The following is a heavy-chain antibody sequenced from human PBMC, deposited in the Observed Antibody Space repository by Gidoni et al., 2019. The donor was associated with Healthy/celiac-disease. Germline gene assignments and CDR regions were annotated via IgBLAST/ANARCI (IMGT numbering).Heavy chain of an antibody. D-gene: IGHD6-19*01. V-gene: IGHV3-33*01. CDR2: IWYDGSNK. J-gene: IGHJ2*01. CDR1: GFTFSSYG. CDR3: ASENQQWLVHWYFDL. Sequence: QVQLVESGGGVVQPGRSLRLSCAASGFTFSSYGMHWVRQAPGKGLEWVAVIWYDGSNKYYSDSVKGRFTISRDNSKNTLYLQMNSLRAEDTAVYYCASENQQWLVHWYFDLWGRGTLVTVSS.